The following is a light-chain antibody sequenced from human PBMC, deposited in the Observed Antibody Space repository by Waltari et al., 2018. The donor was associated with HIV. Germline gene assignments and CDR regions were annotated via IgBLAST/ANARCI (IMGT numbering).Light chain of an antibody. V-gene: IGKV1-6*01. CDR1: QHIGND. CDR2: AAS. J-gene: IGKJ3*01. Sequence: IQMTQSPAPLPAPLEDRVTITCGASQHIGNDLPWYQQKPGKAPEVLMYAASNVQVDVPSRFSGRGHGTDFTFTISCLQPEDFATYFCQQYFAYPRTFGQGTRVEIK. CDR3: QQYFAYPRT.